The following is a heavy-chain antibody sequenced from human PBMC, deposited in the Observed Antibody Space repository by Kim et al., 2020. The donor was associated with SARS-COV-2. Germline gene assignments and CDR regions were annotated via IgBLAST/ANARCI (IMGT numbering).Heavy chain of an antibody. J-gene: IGHJ6*02. Sequence: ADSGKGRFTISRDPSKGTLYLQMNSLGAEDTAVYYCARDRRGFNPYYGMDVWGQGTTVIVSS. D-gene: IGHD3-10*01. V-gene: IGHV3-23*01. CDR3: ARDRRGFNPYYGMDV.